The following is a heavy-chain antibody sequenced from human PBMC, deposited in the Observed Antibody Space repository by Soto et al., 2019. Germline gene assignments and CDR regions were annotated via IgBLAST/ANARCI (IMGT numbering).Heavy chain of an antibody. CDR3: ARGDGDYYDGNGYLGRH. D-gene: IGHD3-22*01. V-gene: IGHV3-74*01. CDR1: GFTFSSYW. Sequence: EVQLVESGGGIVQPGGSLRLSCAASGFTFSSYWMHWVRQAPGKGLVWVSRINSDGSRTSYADSAKGRVTISRDNAKNTVYLQMDSLRAEDTAVYYCARGDGDYYDGNGYLGRHWGQGTLVTVSS. CDR2: INSDGSRT. J-gene: IGHJ4*02.